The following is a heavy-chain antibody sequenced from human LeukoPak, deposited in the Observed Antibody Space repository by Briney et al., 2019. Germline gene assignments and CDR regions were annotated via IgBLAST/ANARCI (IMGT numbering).Heavy chain of an antibody. CDR3: IRENPQQGSEDY. CDR1: GASISSGSYY. CDR2: IYYSGST. J-gene: IGHJ4*02. Sequence: SETLSLTCTVSGASISSGSYYWGWIRQPPGKGLEWIGTIYYSGSTYYNPSLKSRLTISVDTSGNQFSLRLSSVTAADTAVYYCIRENPQQGSEDYWGQGALVTVSS. D-gene: IGHD3-10*01. V-gene: IGHV4-39*07.